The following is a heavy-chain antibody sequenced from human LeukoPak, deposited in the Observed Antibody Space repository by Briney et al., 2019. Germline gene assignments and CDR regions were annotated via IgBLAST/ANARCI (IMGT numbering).Heavy chain of an antibody. CDR2: IYSDNT. Sequence: PGGSLRLSGTGSGFTVSSNSMSWVRQAPGKGLEWFSFIYSDNTHYSDSVKGRFTISRDTSKNTLYLQMNSLRAEDTAVYYCARRAGAYSHPYDYWGQGTLVTVSS. J-gene: IGHJ4*02. CDR3: ARRAGAYSHPYDY. D-gene: IGHD4/OR15-4a*01. CDR1: GFTVSSNS. V-gene: IGHV3-53*01.